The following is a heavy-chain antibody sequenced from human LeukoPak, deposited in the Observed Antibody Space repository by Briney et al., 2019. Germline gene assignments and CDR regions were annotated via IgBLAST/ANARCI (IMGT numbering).Heavy chain of an antibody. Sequence: GGSLRLSCAASGFTFSSYAMHWVRQAPGKGLEWVSLISWDGGSTYYADSVKGRFTISRDNSKNSLYLQMNSLRAEDTALYYCAKGLQWELLSPAFDIWGQGTMVTVSS. CDR3: AKGLQWELLSPAFDI. CDR1: GFTFSSYA. D-gene: IGHD1-26*01. V-gene: IGHV3-43D*03. CDR2: ISWDGGST. J-gene: IGHJ3*02.